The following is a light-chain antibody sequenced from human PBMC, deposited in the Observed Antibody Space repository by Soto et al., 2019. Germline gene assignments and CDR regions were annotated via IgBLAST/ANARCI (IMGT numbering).Light chain of an antibody. J-gene: IGLJ3*02. CDR3: SSFTSINTLV. CDR2: EVS. Sequence: QSALTQPASVSGSPGQSITISCTGTSSDVGGYNYVSWYQQHQGKAPKLMIYEVSNRPSGVSNRFSGSNSGNTASLTISALKTEEEADYYCSSFTSINTLVFGGGTKLTVL. V-gene: IGLV2-14*01. CDR1: SSDVGGYNY.